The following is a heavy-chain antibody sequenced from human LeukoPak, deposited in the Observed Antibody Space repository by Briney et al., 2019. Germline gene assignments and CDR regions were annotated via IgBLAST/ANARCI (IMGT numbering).Heavy chain of an antibody. Sequence: GGSLRLSCPTSGFSFSSYAMSWVRQAPGKGLQWVSAISGSGDRTYYADSVKGRFTISRDNSKNTLYLQMNSLRAEDTAVYYCAKVMYYDFWSGYCVDYWGQGTLVTVSS. D-gene: IGHD3-3*01. V-gene: IGHV3-23*01. J-gene: IGHJ4*02. CDR3: AKVMYYDFWSGYCVDY. CDR2: ISGSGDRT. CDR1: GFSFSSYA.